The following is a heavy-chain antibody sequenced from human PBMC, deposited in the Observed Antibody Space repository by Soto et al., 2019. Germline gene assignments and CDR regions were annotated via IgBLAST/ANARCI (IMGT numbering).Heavy chain of an antibody. J-gene: IGHJ4*02. CDR1: GGSISSDDYY. V-gene: IGHV4-30-4*01. CDR3: AGDRSNSPDYFDY. D-gene: IGHD2-15*01. Sequence: KTSETLSLTCTVSGGSISSDDYYWSWIRQPPGKGLEWIGYIYHSGRTNYNPSLESRLTISIDTSKNQFSLRLSYVSAADTAVYYCAGDRSNSPDYFDYWGQGTLVTVS. CDR2: IYHSGRT.